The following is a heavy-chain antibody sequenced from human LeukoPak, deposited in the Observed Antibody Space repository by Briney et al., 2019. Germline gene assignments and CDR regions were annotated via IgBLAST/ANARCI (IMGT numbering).Heavy chain of an antibody. CDR1: GFTFSSYG. V-gene: IGHV3-23*01. Sequence: GGSLRLSCAASGFTFSSYGMSWVRQAPGKGLEWVSAISGSGGSTYYADSVKGRFTISRDNSKNTLYLQMNSLRAEDTAVYYCAKASRGGDYYYYYMDVWGKGTTVTVSS. D-gene: IGHD3-3*01. CDR3: AKASRGGDYYYYYMDV. CDR2: ISGSGGST. J-gene: IGHJ6*03.